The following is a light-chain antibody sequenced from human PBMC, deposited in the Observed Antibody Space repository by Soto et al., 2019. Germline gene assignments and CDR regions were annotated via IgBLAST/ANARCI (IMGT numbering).Light chain of an antibody. V-gene: IGKV4-1*01. Sequence: DIVMTQSPDSLAVSLGERATINCKSSQSVLYSSNNKNNLVWYQQKPGQPPKLLIYWASTRESGVPERFSGSGSGTDFTLTISSLQAEDVAVYYCQQSYSTPPTFGQGTQVEIK. CDR2: WAS. J-gene: IGKJ1*01. CDR3: QQSYSTPPT. CDR1: QSVLYSSNNKNN.